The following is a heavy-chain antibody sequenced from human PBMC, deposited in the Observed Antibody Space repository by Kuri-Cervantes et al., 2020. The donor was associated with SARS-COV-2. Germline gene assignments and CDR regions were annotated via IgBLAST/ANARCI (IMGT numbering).Heavy chain of an antibody. Sequence: SETLSLTCTVSGGSISSSSYYWGWIRQPPGKGLEWIGSIYYSGSTYYNPSLKSRVTISVDTSKNQFSQKLSSVTAADTAVYYCARDSSSITIFGVVTRYGMDVWGQGTTVTVSS. J-gene: IGHJ6*02. CDR3: ARDSSSITIFGVVTRYGMDV. V-gene: IGHV4-39*07. D-gene: IGHD3-3*01. CDR2: IYYSGST. CDR1: GGSISSSSYY.